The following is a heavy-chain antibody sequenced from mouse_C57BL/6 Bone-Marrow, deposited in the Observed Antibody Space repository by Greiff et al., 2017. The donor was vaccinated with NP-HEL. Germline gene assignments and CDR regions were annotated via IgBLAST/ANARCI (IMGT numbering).Heavy chain of an antibody. D-gene: IGHD3-3*01. V-gene: IGHV1-55*01. CDR2: IYPGSGST. Sequence: QVQLQQPGAELVKPGASVKMSCKASGYTFTSYWITWVKQRPGQGLEWIGDIYPGSGSTNYNEKFKSKATLTVDTSSSTAYMQLSSLTSEYSAVYYCAKGRHYYAMDYWGQGTSVTVSS. J-gene: IGHJ4*01. CDR1: GYTFTSYW. CDR3: AKGRHYYAMDY.